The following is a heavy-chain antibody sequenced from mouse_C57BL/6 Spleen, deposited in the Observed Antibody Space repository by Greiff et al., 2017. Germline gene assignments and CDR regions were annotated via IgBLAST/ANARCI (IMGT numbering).Heavy chain of an antibody. J-gene: IGHJ2*01. CDR1: GFNIKDDY. CDR3: TRRYYGSVDY. D-gene: IGHD1-1*01. Sequence: VQLQQSGAELVRPGASVKLSCTASGFNIKDDYMHWVKQRPEQGLEWIGWIDPENGDTEYASKFQGKATITADTSSNTAYLQLSSLTSEDTAVYYCTRRYYGSVDYWGQGTTLTVSS. CDR2: IDPENGDT. V-gene: IGHV14-4*01.